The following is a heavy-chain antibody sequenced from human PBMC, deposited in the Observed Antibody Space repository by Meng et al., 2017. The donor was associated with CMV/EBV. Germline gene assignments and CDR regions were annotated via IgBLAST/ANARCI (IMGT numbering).Heavy chain of an antibody. V-gene: IGHV4-31*03. J-gene: IGHJ5*02. D-gene: IGHD2-2*01. CDR2: IYYSGST. CDR3: ARGPAERGYCSSTSCREGFDP. CDR1: GGSISSGGYY. Sequence: SETLSLTCTVSGGSISSGGYYWSWIRQHPGKGLEWIGYIYYSGSTYYNPSLKSRVTISVDTSKNQFSLKLSSVTAADTAVYYCARGPAERGYCSSTSCREGFDPWGQRTLVTVSS.